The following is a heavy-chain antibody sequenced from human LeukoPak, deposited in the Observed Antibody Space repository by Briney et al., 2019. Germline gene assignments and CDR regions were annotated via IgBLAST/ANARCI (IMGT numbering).Heavy chain of an antibody. D-gene: IGHD6-13*01. CDR1: GGSISSSY. V-gene: IGHV4-59*05. Sequence: PSETLSLTCTVSGGSISSSYWNWIRQPAGKGLEWIGSIYYSGTTYYNPSLKSRVTISVDTSKNQFSLKLSSVTATDTAVYYCARRPIAAAAGWFDPWGQGTLVTVSS. CDR2: IYYSGTT. CDR3: ARRPIAAAAGWFDP. J-gene: IGHJ5*02.